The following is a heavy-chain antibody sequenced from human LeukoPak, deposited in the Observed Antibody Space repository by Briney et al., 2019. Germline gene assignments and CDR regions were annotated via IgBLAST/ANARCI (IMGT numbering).Heavy chain of an antibody. Sequence: GGSLRLSCAASGFTFSSYGMHWVRQAPGKGLEWVAVIWYDGSNKYYADSVKGRFTISRDNSKNTLYLQMNSLRAEDTAVYYCARGRFAMVRGVIDYYFDYWGQGTLVTVSS. D-gene: IGHD3-10*01. J-gene: IGHJ4*02. CDR1: GFTFSSYG. CDR2: IWYDGSNK. V-gene: IGHV3-33*01. CDR3: ARGRFAMVRGVIDYYFDY.